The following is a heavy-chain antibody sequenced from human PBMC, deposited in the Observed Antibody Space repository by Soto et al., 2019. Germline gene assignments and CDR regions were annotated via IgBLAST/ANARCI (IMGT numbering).Heavy chain of an antibody. CDR2: IYPGDSDT. CDR1: GYTFSNYW. J-gene: IGHJ3*02. Sequence: PGKSLKISCRASGYTFSNYWIGWVRQVPGKGLEWMGIIYPGDSDTRYSPSLQGQVTISADKSISTAYLQWSSLKASDTAMYYCARSVEVATIDAFDIWGQGTMVTVSS. V-gene: IGHV5-51*01. D-gene: IGHD5-12*01. CDR3: ARSVEVATIDAFDI.